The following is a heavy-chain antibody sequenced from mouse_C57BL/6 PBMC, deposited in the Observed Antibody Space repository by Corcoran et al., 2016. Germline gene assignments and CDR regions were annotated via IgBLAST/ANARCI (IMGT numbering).Heavy chain of an antibody. V-gene: IGHV3-6*01. CDR1: GYSITSGYY. D-gene: IGHD1-1*01. Sequence: DVQLQESGPGLVKPSQSLSLTCSVTGYSITSGYYWNWIRQFPGNKLEWMGYISYDGSNNYNPSLKNRISITRDTSKNQFFLKLNSVTTEDTATYYCAREGITTVVAPAMYYWGQGTSVTVSS. CDR2: ISYDGSN. CDR3: AREGITTVVAPAMYY. J-gene: IGHJ4*01.